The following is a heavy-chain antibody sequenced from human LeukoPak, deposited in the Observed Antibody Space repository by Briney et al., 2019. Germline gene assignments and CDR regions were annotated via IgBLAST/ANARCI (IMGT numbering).Heavy chain of an antibody. CDR3: AKCGSSSNCYTPLGY. CDR2: ISSSSIT. Sequence: GGSLRLSCAASGFTFSSYAMTWVRQTAEKGLEWVSAISSSSITAYADSVKGRFTISRDNFKNTLYLQTNSLRAEDTAKYYCAKCGSSSNCYTPLGYWGQGTLVTVSS. J-gene: IGHJ4*02. CDR1: GFTFSSYA. D-gene: IGHD2-2*02. V-gene: IGHV3-23*01.